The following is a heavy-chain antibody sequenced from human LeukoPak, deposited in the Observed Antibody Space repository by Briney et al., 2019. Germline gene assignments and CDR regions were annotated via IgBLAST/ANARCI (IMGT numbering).Heavy chain of an antibody. J-gene: IGHJ3*02. CDR3: ARVSAIAAPGNAFDI. V-gene: IGHV4-4*02. CDR1: GGSITSGNW. CDR2: IYQSGST. D-gene: IGHD6-13*01. Sequence: PSETLSLTCAVSGGSITSGNWWSWVRQPPGKGLEWIGEIYQSGSTNYNPSLKSRVTISVDKSKNQFSLNLSSMTAADTAVYYCARVSAIAAPGNAFDIWGQGTMVTVSS.